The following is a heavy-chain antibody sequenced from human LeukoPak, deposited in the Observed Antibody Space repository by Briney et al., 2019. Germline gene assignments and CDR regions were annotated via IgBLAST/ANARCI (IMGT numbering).Heavy chain of an antibody. CDR1: GGSISSYY. CDR2: IYYSGST. CDR3: ARGTEYYDILTGYYRGLLDY. J-gene: IGHJ4*02. Sequence: PSETLSLTCTVSGGSISSYYWSWIRQPPGKGLEWIGYIYYSGSTNYNPSLKSRVTISVDTSKNQFSLKLSSVTAADTAVYYCARGTEYYDILTGYYRGLLDYWGQGTLVTVS. V-gene: IGHV4-59*01. D-gene: IGHD3-9*01.